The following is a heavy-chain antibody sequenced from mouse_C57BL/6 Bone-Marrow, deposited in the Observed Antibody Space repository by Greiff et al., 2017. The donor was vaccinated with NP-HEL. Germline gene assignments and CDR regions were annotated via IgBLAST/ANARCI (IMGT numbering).Heavy chain of an antibody. J-gene: IGHJ1*03. CDR2: IYPRSGNT. V-gene: IGHV1-81*01. CDR1: GYTFTSYG. CDR3: ARRSDYRDGYWYFDV. Sequence: QVQLKQSGAELARPGASVKLSCKASGYTFTSYGISWVKQRTGQGLEWIGEIYPRSGNTYYNEKFKGKATLTADKSSSTAYMELRSLTSEDSAVYFCARRSDYRDGYWYFDVWGTGTTVTVSS. D-gene: IGHD2-14*01.